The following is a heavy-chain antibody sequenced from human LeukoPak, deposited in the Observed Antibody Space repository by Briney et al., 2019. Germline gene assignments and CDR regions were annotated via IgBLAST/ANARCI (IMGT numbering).Heavy chain of an antibody. CDR1: GYTFSTYA. CDR2: ISGNNANT. D-gene: IGHD3-22*01. J-gene: IGHJ4*02. Sequence: GASVKVSCKASGYTFSTYAVIWVRQAPGQGLQWIGWISGNNANTIYARNFQGRVTMTTDTSTNSAYMELRSLRSDDSAVYYCARLILDRTGFYYFDSWGQGTPVTVSS. CDR3: ARLILDRTGFYYFDS. V-gene: IGHV1-18*01.